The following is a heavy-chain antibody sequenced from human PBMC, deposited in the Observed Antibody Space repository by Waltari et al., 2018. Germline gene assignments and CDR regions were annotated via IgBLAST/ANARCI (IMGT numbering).Heavy chain of an antibody. D-gene: IGHD6-19*01. Sequence: EVQLVEAGGGLVEPGGSLRLCGATSGFTIRGFWMTWVRQTPGKGLEGVAGIKQDGSEKYYADSVKGRCTISRDNAKNSLCLQMNSLRAADTAVYYCATSGWYCFDYWGQGTLVTVSS. CDR3: ATSGWYCFDY. CDR1: GFTIRGFW. V-gene: IGHV3-7*01. CDR2: IKQDGSEK. J-gene: IGHJ4*02.